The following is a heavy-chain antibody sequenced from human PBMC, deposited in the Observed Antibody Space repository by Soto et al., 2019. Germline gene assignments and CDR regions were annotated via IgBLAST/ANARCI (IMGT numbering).Heavy chain of an antibody. CDR3: AKDNLDWNLPGGYMAV. CDR2: ISYDGSNK. D-gene: IGHD1-1*01. J-gene: IGHJ6*03. V-gene: IGHV3-30*18. CDR1: GFTFSSYG. Sequence: PGGSLRLSCAASGFTFSSYGMHWVRQAPGKGLEWVAVISYDGSNKYYADSVKGRFTISRDNSKNTLYLQMNSLRAEDTAVYYCAKDNLDWNLPGGYMAVWGKGTTVTVSS.